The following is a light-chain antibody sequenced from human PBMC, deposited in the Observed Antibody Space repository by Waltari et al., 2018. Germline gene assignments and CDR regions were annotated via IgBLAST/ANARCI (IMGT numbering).Light chain of an antibody. CDR1: QSVSSN. J-gene: IGKJ1*01. CDR2: GAS. V-gene: IGKV3-15*01. CDR3: QQYHDWWT. Sequence: EMVVTHAPASVAVSPGERATLSCRASQSVSSNLAWYQQKPGQAPRLLISGASTRATGVPARFSGSGSGTEFTLTISSLQSEDFAVYYCQQYHDWWTFGQGTKVEVK.